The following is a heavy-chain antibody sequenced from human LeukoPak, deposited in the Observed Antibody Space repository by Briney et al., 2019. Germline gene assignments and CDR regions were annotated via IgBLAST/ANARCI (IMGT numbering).Heavy chain of an antibody. CDR3: ARDTGYYFGSGNYLYYFDY. CDR2: MYTSGST. V-gene: IGHV4-4*07. J-gene: IGHJ4*02. Sequence: SETLSLACTVFGGSISSYYWSWIRQPAGKGLEWIGRMYTSGSTNYNPSLKSRVTMSVDTSKNQFSLKLSSVTAADTAVYYCARDTGYYFGSGNYLYYFDYWGQGTLVTVSS. CDR1: GGSISSYY. D-gene: IGHD3-10*01.